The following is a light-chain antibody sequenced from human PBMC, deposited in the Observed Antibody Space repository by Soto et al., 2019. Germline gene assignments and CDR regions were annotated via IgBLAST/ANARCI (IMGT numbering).Light chain of an antibody. V-gene: IGKV3D-15*01. J-gene: IGKJ5*01. Sequence: EIVMTQSPATLSVSPGERATLSCRANQSVFSNLAWYQQKPGQAPRLLIYDASTRATGTPARFSGSGSGTEFTLTISSLQSEDFAVFHCQQYNNWPSFGQGTRLEIK. CDR3: QQYNNWPS. CDR2: DAS. CDR1: QSVFSN.